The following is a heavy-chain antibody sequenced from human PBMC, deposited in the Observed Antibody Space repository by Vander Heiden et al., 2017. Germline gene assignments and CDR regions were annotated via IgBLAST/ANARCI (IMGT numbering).Heavy chain of an antibody. V-gene: IGHV3-30*04. D-gene: IGHD6-19*01. CDR2: ISYDGSNK. Sequence: QVQLVASGGGVVQPGRSLRLSCAASGFTFSSYAMHWVRQAPGKGLEWVAVISYDGSNKYYADSVKGRFTISRDNSKNTLYLQMNSLRAEDTAVYYCARGRGSGWSLDYWGQGTLVTVSS. CDR3: ARGRGSGWSLDY. J-gene: IGHJ4*02. CDR1: GFTFSSYA.